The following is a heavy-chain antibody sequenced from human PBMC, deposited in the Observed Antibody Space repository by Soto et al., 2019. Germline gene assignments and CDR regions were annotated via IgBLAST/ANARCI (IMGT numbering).Heavy chain of an antibody. J-gene: IGHJ4*02. D-gene: IGHD3-22*01. CDR2: IYYTGNT. V-gene: IGHV4-30-4*01. CDR1: GASISGGDYY. Sequence: QVQPQESGPGLVKPSQTLSLTCIVSGASISGGDYYWTWIRQPPGKGLEWIGSIYYTGNTYSNPSLESRLSISVDPSNNQFALRLTSVTAPDTAIYYCARATYDSSTYYLDYWGQGTLVTVSS. CDR3: ARATYDSSTYYLDY.